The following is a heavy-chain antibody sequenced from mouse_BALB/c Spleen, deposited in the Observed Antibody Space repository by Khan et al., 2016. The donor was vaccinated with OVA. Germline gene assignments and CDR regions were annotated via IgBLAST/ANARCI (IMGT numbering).Heavy chain of an antibody. CDR3: ARGRLLLRYPDYFDY. Sequence: EVQLQESGPGLLKPSQSLSLTCTVTGYSITSDYAWNWIRQFPGNNLEWMAYISYSGSTTYSPSLRSRLSITRDTSKNQFFLQLNSVTTEDTATYYCARGRLLLRYPDYFDYWGQGTALTVSS. CDR2: ISYSGST. J-gene: IGHJ2*01. V-gene: IGHV3-2*02. D-gene: IGHD1-1*01. CDR1: GYSITSDYA.